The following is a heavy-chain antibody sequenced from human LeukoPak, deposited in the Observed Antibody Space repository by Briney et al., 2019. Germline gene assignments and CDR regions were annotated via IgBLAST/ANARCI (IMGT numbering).Heavy chain of an antibody. CDR1: GGSISSSSYY. J-gene: IGHJ4*02. V-gene: IGHV4-39*07. Sequence: SETLSLTCTVSGGSISSSSYYWGWIRQPPGKGLEWIGSIYYSGSTYYNPSLKSRVTISVDTSKNQFSLKLSSVTAADTAVYYCARGRYYDYVWGSYRNPPLDYWGQGTLVTVSS. D-gene: IGHD3-16*02. CDR2: IYYSGST. CDR3: ARGRYYDYVWGSYRNPPLDY.